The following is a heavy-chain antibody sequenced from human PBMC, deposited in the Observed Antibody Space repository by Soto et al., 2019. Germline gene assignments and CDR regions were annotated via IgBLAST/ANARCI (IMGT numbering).Heavy chain of an antibody. CDR3: AKDYGGSSWSWGVFDD. V-gene: IGHV3-23*01. J-gene: IGHJ4*02. CDR1: GFTFSRYA. Sequence: GESLRRSCVASGFTFSRYAMTWVSEAPGKGLEWVSTVTGISDKTFYAHSAEGRFTISRDNSKNTLYLQMNSLRAEDTAIFYCAKDYGGSSWSWGVFDDWGQGALVTVS. CDR2: VTGISDKT. D-gene: IGHD6-13*01.